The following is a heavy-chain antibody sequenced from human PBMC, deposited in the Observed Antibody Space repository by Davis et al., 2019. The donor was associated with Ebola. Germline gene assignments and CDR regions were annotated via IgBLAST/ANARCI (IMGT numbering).Heavy chain of an antibody. D-gene: IGHD3-22*01. Sequence: PSETLSLTCTVSGASVSSRDYYWAWIRQPPGKGLEWIGTVYYTGNTYYNPSLMSRVTVSVDTSKNHFSLWLTSMTAADTAVYYCARLLYYLDSSGDYSYWGQGTLVTVSS. CDR2: VYYTGNT. V-gene: IGHV4-39*02. J-gene: IGHJ4*02. CDR1: GASVSSRDYY. CDR3: ARLLYYLDSSGDYSY.